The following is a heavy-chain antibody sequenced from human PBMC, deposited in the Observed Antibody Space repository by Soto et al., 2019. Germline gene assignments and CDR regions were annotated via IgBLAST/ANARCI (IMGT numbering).Heavy chain of an antibody. D-gene: IGHD2-2*01. J-gene: IGHJ6*02. CDR1: GGSISSSNYY. CDR3: PELAGYCSGTSCYGNYGMEV. V-gene: IGHV4-39*01. Sequence: QLQLQESGPGLVKPSETLSLTCTVSGGSISSSNYYWGWIRQPPGKGLEWIGSINYSGNTYYHPSLQRGVPIPVDKSKNQFSRELSSLTGAHTAVHYCPELAGYCSGTSCYGNYGMEVWGQGTTVTVCS. CDR2: INYSGNT.